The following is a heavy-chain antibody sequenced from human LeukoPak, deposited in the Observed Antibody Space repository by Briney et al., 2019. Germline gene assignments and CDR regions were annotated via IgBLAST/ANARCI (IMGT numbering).Heavy chain of an antibody. CDR3: ARDLASCAGDCYSDGFDY. V-gene: IGHV4-34*01. CDR2: IHQSGNT. CDR1: DGSFSGYY. Sequence: SETLSLTCAVYDGSFSGYYWNWIRQPPGKGLEWIGEIHQSGNTNYNPSLKSRVTISVDTSKNHFSLKMSSVTAADTAVYYCARDLASCAGDCYSDGFDYWGQGALVTVSS. J-gene: IGHJ4*02. D-gene: IGHD2-21*02.